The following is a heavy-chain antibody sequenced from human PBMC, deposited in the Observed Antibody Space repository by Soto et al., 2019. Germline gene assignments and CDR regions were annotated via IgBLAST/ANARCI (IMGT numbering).Heavy chain of an antibody. V-gene: IGHV5-10-1*01. CDR3: ATSAPTYYYYGMDV. CDR2: IDPSDSYT. J-gene: IGHJ6*02. Sequence: PGESLKISCKGSGYSFTSYWISWVRQMPGKGLEWMGRIDPSDSYTNYSPSFQGHVTISADKSISTAYLQWSSLKASDTAMYYCATSAPTYYYYGMDVWGQGTTVTVSS. CDR1: GYSFTSYW.